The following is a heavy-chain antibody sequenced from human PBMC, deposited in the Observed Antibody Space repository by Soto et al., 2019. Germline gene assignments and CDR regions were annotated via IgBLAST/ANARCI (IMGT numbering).Heavy chain of an antibody. CDR3: ARDSYSRGWFTTLDAFDI. J-gene: IGHJ3*02. Sequence: QVQLVQSGAEVKKPGSSVKVSCKASGGTFSSYTISWVRQAPGQGLEWMGRIIPILGIANYAQKFQGRVTITADKSTSTAYMELSSLRSEDTAVYYCARDSYSRGWFTTLDAFDIWGQGTMVTVSS. CDR1: GGTFSSYT. D-gene: IGHD6-19*01. V-gene: IGHV1-69*08. CDR2: IIPILGIA.